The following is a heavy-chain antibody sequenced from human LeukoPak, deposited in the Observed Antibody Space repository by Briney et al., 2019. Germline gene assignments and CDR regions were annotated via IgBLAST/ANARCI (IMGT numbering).Heavy chain of an antibody. V-gene: IGHV3-23*01. J-gene: IGHJ4*02. CDR3: AIYDRAPACFDY. CDR2: ISGSGGST. Sequence: GSLRLSCAASGFTFSSYAMSWVRQAPGKGLEWVSAISGSGGSTYYADSVKGRFTISRDNSKNTLYLQMNSLRAEDTAVYYCAIYDRAPACFDYWGQGTLVTVSS. CDR1: GFTFSSYA. D-gene: IGHD5/OR15-5a*01.